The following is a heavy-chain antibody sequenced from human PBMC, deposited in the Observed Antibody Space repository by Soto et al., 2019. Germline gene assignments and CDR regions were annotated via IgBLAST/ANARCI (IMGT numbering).Heavy chain of an antibody. CDR1: GGSISSYF. J-gene: IGHJ2*01. Sequence: QVQLQESGPGLVKPSETLSLTCTVSGGSISSYFWSWIRQPPGKGLEWIGYIYYTGSTNYNPSPTSPDTTSVDPSQNQFSLQLTSVAAADTAVYYCANFPWYFDLWGRGTLVTVSS. CDR2: IYYTGST. CDR3: ANFPWYFDL. V-gene: IGHV4-59*01.